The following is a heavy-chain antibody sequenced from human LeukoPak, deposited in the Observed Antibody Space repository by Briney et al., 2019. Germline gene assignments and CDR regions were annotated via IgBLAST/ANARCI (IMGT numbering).Heavy chain of an antibody. CDR3: TTDIPVTMVRGVQTI. CDR2: IKSKTDGGTT. J-gene: IGHJ4*02. CDR1: GFTFSNAW. Sequence: PGGSLRLSCAASGFTFSNAWMSWVRQAPGKGLEWVGRIKSKTDGGTTDYAAPVKGRFTISRDDSKNTLYLQMNSLKTEDTAVYYRTTDIPVTMVRGVQTIWGQGTLVTVSS. V-gene: IGHV3-15*01. D-gene: IGHD3-10*01.